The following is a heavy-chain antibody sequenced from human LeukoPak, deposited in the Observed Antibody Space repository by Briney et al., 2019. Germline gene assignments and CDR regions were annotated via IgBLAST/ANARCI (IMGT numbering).Heavy chain of an antibody. J-gene: IGHJ6*04. CDR1: GFTFIDFW. V-gene: IGHV3-7*03. CDR2: INNDGSGK. CDR3: VRDDGDV. Sequence: GGSLRLSCTFSGFTFIDFWMKWVRQAPGKGLEWVASINNDGSGKYSVDSVRDRVTISRDNAKNSLHLQINSLTVEDTAIYYCVRDDGDVWGKGTTVTVSS.